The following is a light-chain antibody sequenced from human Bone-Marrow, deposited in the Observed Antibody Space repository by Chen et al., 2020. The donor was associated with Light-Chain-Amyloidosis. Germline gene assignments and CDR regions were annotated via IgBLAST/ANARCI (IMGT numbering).Light chain of an antibody. CDR1: NIGSTS. J-gene: IGLJ3*02. CDR3: QVWDRSSDRPV. CDR2: DDS. Sequence: SYVLTQPSSLPVAQGQTATMACGGNNIGSTSVHWYQQTPGQAPLLVVYDDSDRPSGIPERLSGSNSGNTATLTISRVEAGDEADYYCQVWDRSSDRPVFGGGTKLTVL. V-gene: IGLV3-21*02.